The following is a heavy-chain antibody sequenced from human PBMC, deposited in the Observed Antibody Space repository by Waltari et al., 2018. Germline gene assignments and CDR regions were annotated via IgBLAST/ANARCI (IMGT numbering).Heavy chain of an antibody. CDR3: ARDLDGYNRGFDY. CDR1: GGSISSYY. V-gene: IGHV4-59*01. D-gene: IGHD5-12*01. J-gene: IGHJ4*02. Sequence: QVQLQESGPGLVKPSETLSLTCTVSGGSISSYYWLWIRQPPGKGLEWIGYIYYSGSTNYNPSLKSRVTISVDTSKNQFSLKLSSVTAADTAVYYCARDLDGYNRGFDYWGQGTLVTVSS. CDR2: IYYSGST.